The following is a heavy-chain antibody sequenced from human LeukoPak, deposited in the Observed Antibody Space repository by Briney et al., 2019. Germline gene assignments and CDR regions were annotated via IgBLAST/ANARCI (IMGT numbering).Heavy chain of an antibody. D-gene: IGHD2-15*01. J-gene: IGHJ6*02. V-gene: IGHV3-48*03. Sequence: PGGSLRLSCAASGFTFSSYEMNWVRQAPGKGLEWVSYISSSGSTIYYADSVKGRFTISRDNAKSSLYLQMNSLRAEDTAVYYCARDRTLGGCSGGSCYVYYYGMDVWGQGTTVTVSS. CDR1: GFTFSSYE. CDR2: ISSSGSTI. CDR3: ARDRTLGGCSGGSCYVYYYGMDV.